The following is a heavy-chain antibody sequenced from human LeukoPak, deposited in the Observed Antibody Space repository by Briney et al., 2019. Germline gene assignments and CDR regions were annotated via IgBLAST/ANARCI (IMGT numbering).Heavy chain of an antibody. CDR2: IYHSGST. CDR3: ARHAEAFDI. D-gene: IGHD1-14*01. J-gene: IGHJ3*02. CDR1: GGSISSGSYY. Sequence: SQTLSLTCTVSGGSISSGSYYWSWIRQPAGKGLEWIGSIYHSGSTYYNPSLKSRVTISVDTSKNQFSLKLSSVTAADTAVYYCARHAEAFDIWGQGTMVTVSS. V-gene: IGHV4-61*02.